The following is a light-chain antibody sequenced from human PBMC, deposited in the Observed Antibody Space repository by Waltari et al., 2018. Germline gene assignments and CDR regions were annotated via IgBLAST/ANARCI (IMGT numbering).Light chain of an antibody. Sequence: QSALTQPRSVSGSPGQSVTISCTGTSSDVVGYNYFTCYQQHPGNAPKLIIYDVTKRPSGVPDRFSGSKSGNTASLTISGLQAEDEADYYCCSYAGPYTLIIFGGGTKLTVV. CDR2: DVT. CDR1: SSDVVGYNY. V-gene: IGLV2-11*01. J-gene: IGLJ2*01. CDR3: CSYAGPYTLII.